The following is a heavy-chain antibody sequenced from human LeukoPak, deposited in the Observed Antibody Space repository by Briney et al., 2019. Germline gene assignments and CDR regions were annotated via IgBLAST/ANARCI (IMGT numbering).Heavy chain of an antibody. V-gene: IGHV3-30-3*01. Sequence: PGGSLRLSCAASGFSFSTYGMHWVRQAPGKGLEWVAFISNDGSNEHYGDSVKGRFTISRDNSRNTLYLQMNSLRPEDTAVFYCAGGLHTVPGVAHRLPFDYWGQGTLVTVSS. J-gene: IGHJ4*02. CDR1: GFSFSTYG. D-gene: IGHD3-10*01. CDR2: ISNDGSNE. CDR3: AGGLHTVPGVAHRLPFDY.